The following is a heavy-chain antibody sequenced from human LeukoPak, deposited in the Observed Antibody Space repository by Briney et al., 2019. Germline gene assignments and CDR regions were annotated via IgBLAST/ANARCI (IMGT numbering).Heavy chain of an antibody. V-gene: IGHV3-21*01. CDR2: ISSSSSYI. Sequence: GGSLRLSCAASGFTFSSYSMNWVRHAPGKGLEWVSSISSSSSYIYYADSVKGRFTISRDNAKSSLYLQMNSLRAEDTAVYYCARDMGGTAGKGDYWGQGTLVTVSS. D-gene: IGHD1-1*01. CDR3: ARDMGGTAGKGDY. CDR1: GFTFSSYS. J-gene: IGHJ4*02.